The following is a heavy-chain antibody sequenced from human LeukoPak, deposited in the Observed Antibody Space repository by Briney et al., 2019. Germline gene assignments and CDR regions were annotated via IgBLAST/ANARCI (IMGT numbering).Heavy chain of an antibody. D-gene: IGHD6-13*01. J-gene: IGHJ5*02. CDR2: ISYDGSNK. CDR1: GFTFSSYA. Sequence: GGSLRLSCAASGFTFSSYAMHWVRQAPGKGLEWVAVISYDGSNKYYADSVKGRFTISRDNSKNTLYPQMNSLRAEDTAVYYCARPGIAAAGTWGQGTLVTVSS. CDR3: ARPGIAAAGT. V-gene: IGHV3-30-3*01.